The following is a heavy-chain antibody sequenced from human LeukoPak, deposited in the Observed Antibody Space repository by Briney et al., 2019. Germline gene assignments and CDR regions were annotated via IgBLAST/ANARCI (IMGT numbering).Heavy chain of an antibody. Sequence: SWVRQAPGKGLEWVGRIKSKTDGGTTDYAAPVKGRFTISRDDSKNTLYLQMNSLKTEDTAVYYCTTDQGWELLEWFDPWGQGILVTVSS. V-gene: IGHV3-15*01. CDR2: IKSKTDGGTT. CDR3: TTDQGWELLEWFDP. D-gene: IGHD1-26*01. J-gene: IGHJ5*02.